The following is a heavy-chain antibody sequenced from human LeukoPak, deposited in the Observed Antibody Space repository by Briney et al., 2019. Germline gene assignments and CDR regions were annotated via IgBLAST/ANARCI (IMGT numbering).Heavy chain of an antibody. CDR2: IYSRGST. J-gene: IGHJ5*02. CDR3: ARQAGYCSSTSCYSNWFDR. V-gene: IGHV4-59*08. D-gene: IGHD2-2*01. CDR1: GGSFSGYY. Sequence: SETLSLTCAVYGGSFSGYYWSWIRQPPGKGLEWIGYIYSRGSTNFSPSLKSRVIMSVDTSKNQFSLKLSSVTAADTAVYYCARQAGYCSSTSCYSNWFDRWGQGTLVIVSS.